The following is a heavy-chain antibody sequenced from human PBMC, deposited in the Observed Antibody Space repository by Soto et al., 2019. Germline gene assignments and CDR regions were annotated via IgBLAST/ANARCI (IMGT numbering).Heavy chain of an antibody. D-gene: IGHD4-17*01. J-gene: IGHJ4*02. Sequence: ASVKVSCKASGYTFTSYGISWVRQAPGQGLEWMGWISAYNGNTNYAQKLQGRVTMTTDTSTSTAYMELRSLRSDDTAVYYCANVLYGDHGIIFDYWGQGTLVTVSS. CDR1: GYTFTSYG. CDR2: ISAYNGNT. V-gene: IGHV1-18*01. CDR3: ANVLYGDHGIIFDY.